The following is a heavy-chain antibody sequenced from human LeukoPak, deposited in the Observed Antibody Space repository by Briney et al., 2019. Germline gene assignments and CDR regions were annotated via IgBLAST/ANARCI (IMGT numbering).Heavy chain of an antibody. Sequence: SQTLSLTCTVSGGSISSGSYYWSWIRQPAGKGLEWIGRIYTSGSTNYNPSLKSRVTISVDTSKNQFSLKLSSVTAAGTAAYYCARDWGYCSGGSCYFWFDPWGQGTLVTVSS. J-gene: IGHJ5*02. CDR3: ARDWGYCSGGSCYFWFDP. CDR1: GGSISSGSYY. CDR2: IYTSGST. V-gene: IGHV4-61*02. D-gene: IGHD2-15*01.